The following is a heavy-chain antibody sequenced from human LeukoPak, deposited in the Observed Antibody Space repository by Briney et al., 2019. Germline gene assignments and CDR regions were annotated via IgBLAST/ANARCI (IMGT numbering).Heavy chain of an antibody. CDR2: ISTYNGNT. Sequence: GASVKVSCKASSYSFTSYGFSWVRQAPGQGLEWMGWISTYNGNTNYAQKVQGRATMTTDTSTSTAYMELRSLRSDDTAVYYCARGNVVWGYYYYYYMDVWGKGTTVTISS. V-gene: IGHV1-18*01. CDR3: ARGNVVWGYYYYYYMDV. CDR1: SYSFTSYG. J-gene: IGHJ6*03. D-gene: IGHD7-27*01.